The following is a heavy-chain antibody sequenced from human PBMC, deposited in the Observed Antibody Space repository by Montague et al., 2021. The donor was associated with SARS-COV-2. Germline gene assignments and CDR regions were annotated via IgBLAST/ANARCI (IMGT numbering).Heavy chain of an antibody. D-gene: IGHD6-13*01. CDR3: ASGRMVPYSSSWTTLYYYYGIDV. Sequence: CAISGDSVSRNSAAWNWIRQSPSRGLEWLGRTYYRSKWYNDYAVSVKSRITINPDTSKNQFSLQLNSVTPEDTAVYYCASGRMVPYSSSWTTLYYYYGIDVWGQGTTVTVSS. CDR1: GDSVSRNSAA. CDR2: TYYRSKWYN. V-gene: IGHV6-1*01. J-gene: IGHJ6*02.